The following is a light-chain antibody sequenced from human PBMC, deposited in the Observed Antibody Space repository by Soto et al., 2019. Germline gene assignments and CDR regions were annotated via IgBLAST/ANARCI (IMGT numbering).Light chain of an antibody. CDR1: QSIGDL. V-gene: IGKV1-12*01. J-gene: IGKJ4*01. CDR3: QQANRFPLT. CDR2: VAS. Sequence: DIQMTQSPSSVSAFVGDRVTLTCRASQSIGDLLAWYQQKPGKAPKLLISVASSLQSGVPSRFSGSGSGTDFTLTISSLQPEDVATYYCQQANRFPLTFGGGTKVDIK.